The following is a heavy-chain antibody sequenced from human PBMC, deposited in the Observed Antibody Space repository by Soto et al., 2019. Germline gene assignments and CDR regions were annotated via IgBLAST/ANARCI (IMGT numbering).Heavy chain of an antibody. Sequence: GGSLRLSCKASGFMISTYLMSWVRKAPGKGLEWVANIKQGGNEKFYVDSVKGRFTISRDNDKTSLFLQMNSLRPEDTAVYYCVGALTYEVPYYYYGMDVWGQGTTVTVSS. CDR1: GFMISTYL. V-gene: IGHV3-7*01. D-gene: IGHD3-16*01. CDR3: VGALTYEVPYYYYGMDV. CDR2: IKQGGNEK. J-gene: IGHJ6*02.